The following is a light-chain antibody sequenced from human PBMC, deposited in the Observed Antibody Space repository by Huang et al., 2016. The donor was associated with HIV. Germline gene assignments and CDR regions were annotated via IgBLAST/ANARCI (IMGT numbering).Light chain of an antibody. V-gene: IGKV2-28*01. CDR3: MQGLQTWT. J-gene: IGKJ1*01. CDR1: QILLHNNGYNY. Sequence: DIVMTQSPLSLPVTPGEPASISCRSSQILLHNNGYNYLVWYLQKPGQSPQLLIYLGSTRASGVPDRFSGSGSGTDFTLRINRVEAGDVGVYYCMQGLQTWTFGQGTKVEIK. CDR2: LGS.